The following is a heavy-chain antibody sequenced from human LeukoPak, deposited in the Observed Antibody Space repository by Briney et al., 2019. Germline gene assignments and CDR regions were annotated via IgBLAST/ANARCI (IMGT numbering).Heavy chain of an antibody. V-gene: IGHV3-9*01. CDR1: GFTFADSA. CDR3: VGGASGSYYHFDY. D-gene: IGHD3-10*01. Sequence: LRLSCAASGFTFADSAMHWVRQVPGKGLEWVSGISWNSVTTEYADSAKGRFTISRDNAKNSLYLEINSLRVEDTALYFCVGGASGSYYHFDYWGQGTLVTVSS. J-gene: IGHJ4*02. CDR2: ISWNSVTT.